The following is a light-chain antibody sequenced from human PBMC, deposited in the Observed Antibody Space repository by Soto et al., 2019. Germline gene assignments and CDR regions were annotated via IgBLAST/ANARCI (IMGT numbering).Light chain of an antibody. CDR2: GNT. J-gene: IGLJ1*01. CDR1: SSNIGAPYD. CDR3: AAWDDSLSGYV. Sequence: QSVLTQPPSVSGAPGQRVTISCTGSSSNIGAPYDVHWYQHLPGTAPKLLIFGNTNRPSGVPDRFSGSKSGTSASLAISGLQAEDEADYYCAAWDDSLSGYVFGTGTKLTVL. V-gene: IGLV1-40*01.